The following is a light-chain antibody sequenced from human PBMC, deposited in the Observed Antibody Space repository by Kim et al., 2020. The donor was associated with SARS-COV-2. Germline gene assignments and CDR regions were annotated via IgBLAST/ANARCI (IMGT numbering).Light chain of an antibody. V-gene: IGKV1-39*01. Sequence: DIQMTQSPSSLSAFVGDRVTISCRASQSIKRYLNWYQQRPGKAPKLLITAASNLQSGVPSRFSGSGSETDFSLTISSLEPEDFATYFCQQHYVTSALTFGGGTKVDIK. CDR3: QQHYVTSALT. J-gene: IGKJ4*01. CDR2: AAS. CDR1: QSIKRY.